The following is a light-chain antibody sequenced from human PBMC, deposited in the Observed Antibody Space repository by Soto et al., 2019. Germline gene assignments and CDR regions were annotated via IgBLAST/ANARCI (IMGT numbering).Light chain of an antibody. Sequence: DIQMTQSPSTLSEYVVDRVTITCRASQAISTMLAWYQQKPGKAPKFLIYKESSLESGVPSRFSGSGSGTEFTLTISGLQPDDLGTYYCQQYNTFLTFGGGTSWRS. J-gene: IGKJ4*01. V-gene: IGKV1-5*03. CDR1: QAISTM. CDR2: KES. CDR3: QQYNTFLT.